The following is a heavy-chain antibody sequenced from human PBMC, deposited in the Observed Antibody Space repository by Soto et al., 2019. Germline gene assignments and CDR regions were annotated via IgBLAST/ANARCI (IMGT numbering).Heavy chain of an antibody. J-gene: IGHJ5*02. V-gene: IGHV4-30-2*01. D-gene: IGHD2-21*02. CDR3: ARGSAYCGGDCYSSFWFDP. CDR1: GGSISSGGYS. CDR2: IYHSGST. Sequence: QLQLQESGSGLVKPSQTLSLTCAVSGGSISSGGYSWSWIRQPPGKGLEWIGYIYHSGSTYYNPSLKRRVSISVDRAKNQFSLKLSVVTAADTAVYYCARGSAYCGGDCYSSFWFDPWGQGTLVTVSS.